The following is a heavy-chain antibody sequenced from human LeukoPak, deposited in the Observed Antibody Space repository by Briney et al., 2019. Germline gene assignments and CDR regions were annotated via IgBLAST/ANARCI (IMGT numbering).Heavy chain of an antibody. Sequence: SVKVSCKASGGTFSSYAISWVRQAPGQGLEWMGGIIPIFGTANYAQKFQGRVTITADESTSTAYMELSSLRSEDTAVYYCAKVRANRFASFDYWGQGTLVTVSS. D-gene: IGHD3-10*01. V-gene: IGHV1-69*13. CDR1: GGTFSSYA. J-gene: IGHJ4*02. CDR3: AKVRANRFASFDY. CDR2: IIPIFGTA.